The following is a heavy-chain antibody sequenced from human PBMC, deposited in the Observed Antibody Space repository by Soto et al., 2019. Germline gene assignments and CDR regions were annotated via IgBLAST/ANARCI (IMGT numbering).Heavy chain of an antibody. D-gene: IGHD6-19*01. CDR1: GYSFTSYW. CDR3: ARPLSSGWYPNNWFDP. V-gene: IGHV5-51*01. J-gene: IGHJ5*02. CDR2: IDPGDSDT. Sequence: GESLKISCKGSGYSFTSYWIGWVRQMPGKGLEGMGIIDPGDSDTRYSPSFQGQVTISADKSISTAYLQWSSLKASDTAMYYCARPLSSGWYPNNWFDPWGKGTLVTVSS.